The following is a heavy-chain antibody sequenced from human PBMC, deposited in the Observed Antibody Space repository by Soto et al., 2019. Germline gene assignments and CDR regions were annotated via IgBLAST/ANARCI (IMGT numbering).Heavy chain of an antibody. CDR1: GFTFSNNA. CDR2: ISGSGDTT. D-gene: IGHD2-21*01. Sequence: GGSLRLSCAASGFTFSNNAMSWVRQTPGKGLEWVSGISGSGDTTYNADSVKGRFTLSRDNSKSTLFLQMNNLRVDDTAVYYCARDVIYGGLDYWGQGVLVTVSS. J-gene: IGHJ4*02. CDR3: ARDVIYGGLDY. V-gene: IGHV3-23*01.